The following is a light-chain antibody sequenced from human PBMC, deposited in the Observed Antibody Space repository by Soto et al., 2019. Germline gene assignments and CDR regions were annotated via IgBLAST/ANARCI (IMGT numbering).Light chain of an antibody. CDR2: GAS. CDR1: QSVSSSY. CDR3: QQYDSSPPIT. J-gene: IGKJ5*01. V-gene: IGKV3-20*01. Sequence: EIVLTHSPGTLSLSPGERATLSCRASQSVSSSYLAWYQQKPGQAPRLLIYGASSRATGIPDRFSGSGSGTDFTLTISRLEPEDFAVYYCQQYDSSPPITFGQGTRLEIK.